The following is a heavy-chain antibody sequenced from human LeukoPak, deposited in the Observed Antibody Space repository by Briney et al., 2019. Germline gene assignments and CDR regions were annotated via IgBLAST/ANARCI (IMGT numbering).Heavy chain of an antibody. V-gene: IGHV3-74*01. Sequence: GGSLRLSCAASGFSISGYWMHWVRQAEGEGLVWVSRMNSGGTTINYADSVKGRFTISRDNVDNTLHLQMNSLRVEDTAVYYCIREVQVRASASLGLWGQGTLVTVSS. CDR1: GFSISGYW. D-gene: IGHD3-16*01. CDR3: IREVQVRASASLGL. J-gene: IGHJ4*01. CDR2: MNSGGTTI.